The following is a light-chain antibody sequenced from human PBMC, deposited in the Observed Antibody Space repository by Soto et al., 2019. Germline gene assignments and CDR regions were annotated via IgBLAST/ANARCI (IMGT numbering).Light chain of an antibody. CDR2: LDT. CDR1: SSNIGTFY. J-gene: IGLJ1*01. CDR3: AAWDDSLNAYV. Sequence: QPVLTQPPSAASTPGQRVTLSCSGSSSNIGTFYVYWYQHLPGTAPRLLIYLDTQRPSGVPDRFSGSKSGTSASLAISGLRSEDEGNYYCAAWDDSLNAYVFGSGTKVTV. V-gene: IGLV1-47*02.